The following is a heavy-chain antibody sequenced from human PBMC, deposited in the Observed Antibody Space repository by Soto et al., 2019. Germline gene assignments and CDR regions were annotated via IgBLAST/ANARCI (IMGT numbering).Heavy chain of an antibody. CDR2: IYYSGST. V-gene: IGHV4-59*01. J-gene: IGHJ6*02. Sequence: SETVSLTCTVSGGSISSYYWSWIRQPPGKGLEWIGYIYYSGSTNYNPSLKSRVTISVDTSKNQFSLKLSSVTAADTAVYYCARYASTMVRGEGMDVWGQGTTVTVSS. CDR3: ARYASTMVRGEGMDV. D-gene: IGHD3-10*01. CDR1: GGSISSYY.